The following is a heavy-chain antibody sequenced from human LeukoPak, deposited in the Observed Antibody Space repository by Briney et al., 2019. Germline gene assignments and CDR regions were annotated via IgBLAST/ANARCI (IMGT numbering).Heavy chain of an antibody. CDR3: ARSGVTDRYCSSTSCYFI. CDR1: GFTFSSYA. Sequence: GGSLRLSCAASGFTFSSYAMHWVRQAPGKGLEWVAVISYDGSNKYYADSVKGRFTIPRDNSKNTLYLQMNSLRAEDTAVYYCARSGVTDRYCSSTSCYFIWGQGTMVTVSS. D-gene: IGHD2-2*01. V-gene: IGHV3-30-3*01. J-gene: IGHJ3*02. CDR2: ISYDGSNK.